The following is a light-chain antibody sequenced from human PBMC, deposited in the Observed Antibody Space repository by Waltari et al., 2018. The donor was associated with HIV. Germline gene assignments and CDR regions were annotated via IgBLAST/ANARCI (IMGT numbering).Light chain of an antibody. V-gene: IGLV2-14*03. CDR3: SSYTSSNTLPYV. J-gene: IGLJ1*01. CDR2: DVS. Sequence: QSALTQPASVPGSPGQSITISCTGTSSDVGGYNSVSWYQQHPGKAPKLMIYDVSNRPSGVSNRFSGSKSGNTASLTISGLQAEDEADYYCSSYTSSNTLPYVFGTGTKVTVL. CDR1: SSDVGGYNS.